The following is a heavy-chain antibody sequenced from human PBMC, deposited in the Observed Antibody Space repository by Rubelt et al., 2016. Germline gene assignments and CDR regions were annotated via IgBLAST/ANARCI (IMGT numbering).Heavy chain of an antibody. V-gene: IGHV4-38-2*02. CDR3: ARHESAGSSWPFDD. CDR1: GYSISSGYF. Sequence: QVQLQESGPGLVKPSETLSLTCTVSGYSISSGYFWGWIRQPPGKGLEWIASIYHSGSTYYNTSLKSRVTISVDTSKNQFSLRLTSVTATDTAVYYCARHESAGSSWPFDDWGQGTQVTVSS. CDR2: IYHSGST. D-gene: IGHD6-13*01. J-gene: IGHJ4*02.